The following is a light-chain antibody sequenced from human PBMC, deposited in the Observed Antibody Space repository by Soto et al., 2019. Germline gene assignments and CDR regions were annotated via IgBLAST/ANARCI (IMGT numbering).Light chain of an antibody. CDR1: SSDAGSYDH. V-gene: IGLV2-14*01. Sequence: QSVLTQPAAVSGSPGQSITIACSGTSSDAGSYDHVAWYQQFPGKTPKLMIYAVSNRPSGVSNRFSGSKSGNTASLTISGLQAEDEADYYCISYTGSSTSYVFGTGTKVTVL. CDR3: ISYTGSSTSYV. CDR2: AVS. J-gene: IGLJ1*01.